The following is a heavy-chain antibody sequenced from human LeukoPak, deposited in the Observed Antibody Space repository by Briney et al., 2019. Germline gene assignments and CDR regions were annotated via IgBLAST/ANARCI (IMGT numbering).Heavy chain of an antibody. CDR1: GFTFSSHD. Sequence: GGSLRLSCAASGFTFSSHDMHWVRQAPGKGLEWVAVISYDGSNKYYADSVKGRFTISRDNSKNTLYLQMNSLRAEDTAVYYCARSAAGYSYGLYFDYWGQGTLVTVSS. D-gene: IGHD5-18*01. CDR3: ARSAAGYSYGLYFDY. CDR2: ISYDGSNK. J-gene: IGHJ4*02. V-gene: IGHV3-30*03.